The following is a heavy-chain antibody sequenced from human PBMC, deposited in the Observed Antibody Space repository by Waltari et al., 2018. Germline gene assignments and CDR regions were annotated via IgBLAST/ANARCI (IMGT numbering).Heavy chain of an antibody. J-gene: IGHJ3*02. CDR3: ARNQRGWFDAFDI. CDR1: GDSISNNHYY. V-gene: IGHV4-39*07. D-gene: IGHD6-19*01. Sequence: QLQLQESGPGLVEPSETLSLTCTASGDSISNNHYYWGWIRQPRGTGLQWIGSIHYMGDTYYSSSLKSRVIISVDTSNNQFSLRLTSVTAADTAIYFCARNQRGWFDAFDIWGQGTAVTVSS. CDR2: IHYMGDT.